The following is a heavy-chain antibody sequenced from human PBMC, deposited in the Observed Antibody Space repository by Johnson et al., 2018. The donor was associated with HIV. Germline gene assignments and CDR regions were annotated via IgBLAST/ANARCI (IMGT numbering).Heavy chain of an antibody. Sequence: VQLVESGGGLVQPGGSLRVSCAASGFTVSDNYMSWVRQAPGKGLEWVSVIYSGDNTYYADSVKGRFTISRDNSKNTLYLQMNSLRAEDTAVYYCARDFSSSSNAFDIWGQGTMVTVSS. CDR1: GFTVSDNY. V-gene: IGHV3-66*01. D-gene: IGHD6-6*01. J-gene: IGHJ3*02. CDR3: ARDFSSSSNAFDI. CDR2: IYSGDNT.